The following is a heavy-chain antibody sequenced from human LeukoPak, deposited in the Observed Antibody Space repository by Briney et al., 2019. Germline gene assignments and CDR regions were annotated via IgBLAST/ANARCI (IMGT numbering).Heavy chain of an antibody. D-gene: IGHD3-22*01. CDR1: GGSFSGYY. CDR2: INHSGST. CDR3: ARGDLQGDSSGLGPYYYMDV. V-gene: IGHV4-34*01. Sequence: SETLSLTCAVYGGSFSGYYWSWIRQPPGKGLEWIGEINHSGSTNYNPSLKSRVTISVDTSKNQFSLKLSSVTAADTAVYYCARGDLQGDSSGLGPYYYMDVWGKGTTVTISS. J-gene: IGHJ6*03.